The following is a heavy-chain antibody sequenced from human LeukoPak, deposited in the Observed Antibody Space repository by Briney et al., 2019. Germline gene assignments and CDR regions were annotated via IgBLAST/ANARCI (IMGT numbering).Heavy chain of an antibody. Sequence: SETLSLTCTVSSGSISSYYWSWIRQPPGKGLEWIGYIFYSGSTNYNPSLKSRVTISVDTSKNPFSLGLSSVTAADTAVYYCARGPTRYYFDCWGQGTLVTVSS. CDR1: SGSISSYY. D-gene: IGHD4-17*01. CDR2: IFYSGST. CDR3: ARGPTRYYFDC. J-gene: IGHJ4*02. V-gene: IGHV4-59*01.